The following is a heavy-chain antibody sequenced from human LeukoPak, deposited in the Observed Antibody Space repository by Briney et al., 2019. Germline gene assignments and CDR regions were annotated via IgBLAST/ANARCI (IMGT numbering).Heavy chain of an antibody. CDR2: INPNSGGT. CDR3: ARAIRGVATIEGYYYMDV. D-gene: IGHD5-12*01. V-gene: IGHV1-2*02. CDR1: RYTFTGYY. Sequence: ASVKVSCKASRYTFTGYYMHWVRQAPGQGLEWMGWINPNSGGTNYAQKFQGRVTMTRDTSISTAYMELSRLRSDDTAVYYCARAIRGVATIEGYYYMDVWGKGTTVTVSS. J-gene: IGHJ6*03.